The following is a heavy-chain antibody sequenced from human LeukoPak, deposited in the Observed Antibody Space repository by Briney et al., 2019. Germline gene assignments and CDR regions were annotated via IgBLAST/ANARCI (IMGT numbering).Heavy chain of an antibody. D-gene: IGHD4-17*01. CDR1: GFTFSTYW. V-gene: IGHV3-7*01. CDR3: ARDPDYGDPGPFWDY. Sequence: GGSLRLSCVASGFTFSTYWMSWVRQAPGKGLEWVANINLDGSGRYHVDSVKGRITISRDNAKNSLYLQMNSLRAEDTAVYYCARDPDYGDPGPFWDYWGQGTLVTVSS. CDR2: INLDGSGR. J-gene: IGHJ4*02.